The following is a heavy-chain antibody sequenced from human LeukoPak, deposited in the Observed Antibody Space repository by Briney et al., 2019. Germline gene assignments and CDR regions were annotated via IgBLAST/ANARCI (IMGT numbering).Heavy chain of an antibody. D-gene: IGHD2-21*01. CDR1: GGSFSGYY. Sequence: SETLSLTCAAYGGSFSGYYWSWIRQPPGKGLEWIGEINHSGSTHYNSSLKSRVTISLDTSRNQFSLKLSSVTAADTAVYYCARQLGDRLLFDYWGQGTLVTVSS. V-gene: IGHV4-34*01. J-gene: IGHJ4*02. CDR2: INHSGST. CDR3: ARQLGDRLLFDY.